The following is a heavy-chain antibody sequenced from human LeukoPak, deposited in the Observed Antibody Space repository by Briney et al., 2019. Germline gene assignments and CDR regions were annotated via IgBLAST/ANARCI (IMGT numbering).Heavy chain of an antibody. CDR3: ARSGRDVGFAFDI. D-gene: IGHD5-12*01. CDR2: INHSGST. V-gene: IGHV4-34*01. Sequence: SETLSLTCAVYGGPFNDYYWNWLRQPPGKGLEWICEINHSGSTNYHPSYKSRVTISLDTSQNHFSLKLTSVTAADTAVYYCARSGRDVGFAFDIWGQGTLVTISS. CDR1: GGPFNDYY. J-gene: IGHJ3*02.